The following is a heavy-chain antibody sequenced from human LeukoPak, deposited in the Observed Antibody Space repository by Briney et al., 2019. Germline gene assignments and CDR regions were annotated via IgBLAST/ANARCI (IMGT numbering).Heavy chain of an antibody. Sequence: ASVKVSCKASGYTFTSYGISWVRQAPGQGLEWMGWISAYNGNTNYAQKLQGRVTMTADTSTSTAYMELRSLRSDDTAVYYCARDAPRSDSIARFDYWGQGTLVTVSS. CDR1: GYTFTSYG. CDR3: ARDAPRSDSIARFDY. V-gene: IGHV1-18*01. D-gene: IGHD3-10*01. J-gene: IGHJ4*02. CDR2: ISAYNGNT.